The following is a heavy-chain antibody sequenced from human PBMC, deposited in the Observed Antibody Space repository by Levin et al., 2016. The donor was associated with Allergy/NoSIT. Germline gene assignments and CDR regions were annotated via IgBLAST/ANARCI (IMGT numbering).Heavy chain of an antibody. J-gene: IGHJ5*02. D-gene: IGHD5-24*01. Sequence: ASVKVSCKASGYTLTANYMHWVRQAPGQGLEWMGWFDPNGGGTNFAQKFQGRVTVTRDTSINTAYMELTRLTSDDTAVYYCARGMGTSWFDPWGQGTLLTVSS. CDR3: ARGMGTSWFDP. CDR1: GYTLTANY. CDR2: FDPNGGGT. V-gene: IGHV1-2*02.